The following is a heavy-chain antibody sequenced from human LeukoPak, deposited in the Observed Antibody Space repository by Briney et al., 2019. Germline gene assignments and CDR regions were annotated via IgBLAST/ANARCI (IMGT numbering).Heavy chain of an antibody. CDR1: GDSVSSNSAT. CDR2: TYYRSKWYN. V-gene: IGHV6-1*01. D-gene: IGHD6-13*01. CDR3: ARGSSSWPYYFDY. J-gene: IGHJ4*02. Sequence: SQTLSPTCAISGDSVSSNSATWNWIRQSPSRGLEWLGRTYYRSKWYNDYAESVKSRITVNPDTSKNQFSLQLNSVTPDDTAVYYCARGSSSWPYYFDYWGQGTLVTVSS.